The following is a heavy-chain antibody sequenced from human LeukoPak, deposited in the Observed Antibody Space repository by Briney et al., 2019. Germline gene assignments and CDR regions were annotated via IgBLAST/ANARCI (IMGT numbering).Heavy chain of an antibody. CDR2: IKQDGSEK. CDR3: AKASRDGSGSYYKFLFDY. D-gene: IGHD3-10*01. J-gene: IGHJ4*02. V-gene: IGHV3-7*03. Sequence: PGGSLRLSCAASGFTFSSYWMSWVRQAPGKGLEWVANIKQDGSEKYYVDSVKGRFTISRDNAKNSLYLQMNSLRAEDTAVYYCAKASRDGSGSYYKFLFDYWGQGTLVTVSS. CDR1: GFTFSSYW.